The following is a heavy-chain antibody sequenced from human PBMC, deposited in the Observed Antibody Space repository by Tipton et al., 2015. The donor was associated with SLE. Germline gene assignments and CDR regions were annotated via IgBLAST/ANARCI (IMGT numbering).Heavy chain of an antibody. V-gene: IGHV4-61*10. CDR1: GGSISSGGYH. CDR2: INHSGST. D-gene: IGHD2-15*01. J-gene: IGHJ5*02. Sequence: GSLRLSCTVSGGSISSGGYHWNWIRQPAGKGLEWIGEINHSGSTNYNPSLKSRVTISVDTSKNQFSLKLSSVTAADTAVYYCARNPTSYCSGGSCYSPWFDPWGQGTLVTVSS. CDR3: ARNPTSYCSGGSCYSPWFDP.